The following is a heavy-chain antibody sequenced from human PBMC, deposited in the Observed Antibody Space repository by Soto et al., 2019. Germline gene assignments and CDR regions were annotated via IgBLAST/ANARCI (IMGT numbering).Heavy chain of an antibody. V-gene: IGHV3-30*18. CDR1: GFTARNHG. D-gene: IGHD3-22*01. Sequence: QVQLVESGGGVVQPGRSLTLSCAASGFTARNHGMHWVRQSPGKGLEWVAVVSFDGRDEYYANSVKGRFTVSRDNSRNTVYLQMNSLKDEDTAVYYCAKLCRSLGFGSMRYFDSSDSDWYLDLWGRGTLVTVSS. J-gene: IGHJ2*01. CDR3: AKLCRSLGFGSMRYFDSSDSDWYLDL. CDR2: VSFDGRDE.